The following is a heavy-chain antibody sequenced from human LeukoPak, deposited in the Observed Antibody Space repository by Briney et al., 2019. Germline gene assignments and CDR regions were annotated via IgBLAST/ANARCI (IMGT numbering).Heavy chain of an antibody. CDR1: GFTLSNAW. V-gene: IGHV3-15*01. J-gene: IGHJ3*02. CDR2: IKRKTDGGTT. CDR3: TTSRATPHGSDYCVAAFDI. Sequence: GGSLRLSCAASGFTLSNAWMGSVRQAPGKGVGWVGRIKRKTDGGTTDYAAPVKGRFTISRDDSKNTLYLQMNSLKTEDTAVYYCTTSRATPHGSDYCVAAFDIWGQGTMVTVSS. D-gene: IGHD1-26*01.